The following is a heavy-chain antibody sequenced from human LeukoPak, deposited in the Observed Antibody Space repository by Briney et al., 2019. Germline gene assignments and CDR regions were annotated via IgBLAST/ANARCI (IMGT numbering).Heavy chain of an antibody. V-gene: IGHV3-30-3*02. Sequence: GGSLRLSCAASGFTFTSYAMHWVRQAPGKGLEWVAVISYDVSNKYYADSVKGRFTISRDNSKNTLYLQMNSLRAEDTAVYYCAKTVSAVTTHFDYWGQGTLVTVSS. D-gene: IGHD4-11*01. J-gene: IGHJ4*02. CDR3: AKTVSAVTTHFDY. CDR2: ISYDVSNK. CDR1: GFTFTSYA.